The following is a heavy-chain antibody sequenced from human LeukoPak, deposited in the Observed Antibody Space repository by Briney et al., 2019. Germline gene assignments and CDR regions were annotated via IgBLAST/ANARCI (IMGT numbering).Heavy chain of an antibody. CDR3: ARHPWNDGAFDI. CDR2: IYYSGST. CDR1: GGSISSYY. Sequence: SETLSLTGTVSGGSISSYYWSWIRQPPGKGLEWIGYIYYSGSTNYNPSLKSRVTISVDTSKNQFSLKLSSVTAADTAVYYCARHPWNDGAFDIWGQGTMVTVSS. J-gene: IGHJ3*02. D-gene: IGHD1-1*01. V-gene: IGHV4-59*08.